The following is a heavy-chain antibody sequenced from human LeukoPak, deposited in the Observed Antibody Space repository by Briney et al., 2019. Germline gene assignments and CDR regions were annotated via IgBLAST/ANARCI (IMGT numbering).Heavy chain of an antibody. CDR1: GFTFSSYV. D-gene: IGHD3-10*01. CDR2: ISGSGGRT. J-gene: IGHJ4*02. Sequence: GGSLRLSCAVSGFTFSSYVMTWVRQVPGKGLEWVSGISGSGGRTYYADSVKGRFTISRDNAKNSLYLQMNSLRAEDTAVYYCARGGSDGFSEWGQGTLVTVSS. CDR3: ARGGSDGFSE. V-gene: IGHV3-23*01.